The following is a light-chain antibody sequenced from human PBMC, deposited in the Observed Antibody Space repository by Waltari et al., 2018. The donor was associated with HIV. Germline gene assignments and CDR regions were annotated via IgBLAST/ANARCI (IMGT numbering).Light chain of an antibody. V-gene: IGKV2-28*01. Sequence: IVMTQPPFFLPVSPGAPASIPFRSSQSLLHSNGYNYLNWYMQKPGQSPQLLIYLASHRASGVPDRFSGSGSGTDFTLHIKRVEADDVGLYYCMQALEIPLTFGGGTKVEIK. J-gene: IGKJ4*01. CDR3: MQALEIPLT. CDR1: QSLLHSNGYNY. CDR2: LAS.